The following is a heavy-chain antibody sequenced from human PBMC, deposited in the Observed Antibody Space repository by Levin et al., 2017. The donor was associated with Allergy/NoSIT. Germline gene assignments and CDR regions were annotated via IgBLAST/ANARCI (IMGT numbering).Heavy chain of an antibody. Sequence: SQTLSLTCTVSGGSISSYYWSWIRQPPGKGLEWIGYIYYSGSTNYNPSLKSRVTISVDTSKNQFSLKLSSVTAADTAVYYCARDKGRDPGTPNWFDPWGQGTLVTVSS. J-gene: IGHJ5*02. V-gene: IGHV4-59*01. CDR1: GGSISSYY. D-gene: IGHD1-26*01. CDR3: ARDKGRDPGTPNWFDP. CDR2: IYYSGST.